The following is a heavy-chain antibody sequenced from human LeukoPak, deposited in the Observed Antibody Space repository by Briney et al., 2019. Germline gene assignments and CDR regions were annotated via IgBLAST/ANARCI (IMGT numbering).Heavy chain of an antibody. V-gene: IGHV3-48*03. CDR1: GFTFSSYG. Sequence: QTGGPLRLSCAASGFTFSSYGMNWVCQAPGKGLEWLSYISSSGSTIYFADSVKGRFTISRDNAKNSLYLQMDSLRAEDTAVYYCARKTYYYGSGSYYPFDYWGQGTLVTVSS. J-gene: IGHJ4*02. D-gene: IGHD3-10*01. CDR3: ARKTYYYGSGSYYPFDY. CDR2: ISSSGSTI.